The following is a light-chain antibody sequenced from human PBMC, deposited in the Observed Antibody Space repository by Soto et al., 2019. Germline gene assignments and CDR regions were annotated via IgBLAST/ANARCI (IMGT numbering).Light chain of an antibody. CDR2: EVR. V-gene: IGLV2-14*01. J-gene: IGLJ2*01. CDR1: SGDIGGYNF. CDR3: SSYTSNGTLIV. Sequence: QSALTQPASVSGSPGQSITISCSGSSGDIGGYNFVSWYQHLPGKAPKLIIFEVRFRPSGVSNRFSGSKSGDTASLTISKLLPEDEADYYCSSYTSNGTLIVFGGGTKVTVL.